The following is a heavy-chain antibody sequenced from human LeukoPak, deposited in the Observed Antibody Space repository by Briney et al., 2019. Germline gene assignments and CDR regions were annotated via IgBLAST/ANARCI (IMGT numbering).Heavy chain of an antibody. Sequence: PSETLSLTCAGYGRSFSGYYWSWIRQPPGKGLEWLGEINHSGSTNYNPSLKSRVTISVDTSKNQFSLKLSSVTAADTAVYYCARGKANYYYYYTDVWGKGTTVTVSS. J-gene: IGHJ6*03. CDR2: INHSGST. CDR1: GRSFSGYY. CDR3: ARGKANYYYYYTDV. D-gene: IGHD5-12*01. V-gene: IGHV4-34*01.